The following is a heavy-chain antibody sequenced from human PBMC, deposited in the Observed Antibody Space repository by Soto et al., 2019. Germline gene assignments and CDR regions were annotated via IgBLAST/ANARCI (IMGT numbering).Heavy chain of an antibody. J-gene: IGHJ4*02. CDR3: AHTRPPRVADY. D-gene: IGHD3-10*01. CDR1: GFSLTTSGVG. CDR2: IYWDDDK. V-gene: IGHV2-5*02. Sequence: QITLKESGPTLVKPTQTLTLTCTFSGFSLTTSGVGVGWIRQPPGKALEWLALIYWDDDKRYSPALKSRLTITKDTSKNPVVLTMTNMDPVDTATYYCAHTRPPRVADYWGQGTLVTVSS.